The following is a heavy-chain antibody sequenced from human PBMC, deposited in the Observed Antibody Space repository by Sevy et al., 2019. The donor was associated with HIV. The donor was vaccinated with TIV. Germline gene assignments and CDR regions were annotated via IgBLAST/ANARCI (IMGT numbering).Heavy chain of an antibody. V-gene: IGHV4-30-2*01. CDR1: GGSISSGGYS. D-gene: IGHD3-10*01. CDR2: IYHSGGT. Sequence: SETLSLTCAVSGGSISSGGYSWSWIRQPPGKGLEWIGYIYHSGGTYYNPSLKSRVTISVDRSKNQFSLKLSSVTAADTAVYYCARGTGVLNYYYYMDVWGKGTTVTVSS. J-gene: IGHJ6*03. CDR3: ARGTGVLNYYYYMDV.